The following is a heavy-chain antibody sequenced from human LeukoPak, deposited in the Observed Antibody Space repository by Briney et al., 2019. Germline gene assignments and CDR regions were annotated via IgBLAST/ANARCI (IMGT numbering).Heavy chain of an antibody. CDR2: SNPNSGGT. CDR1: GYTFTDYY. CDR3: ARVWNYHDSSGYLEYFQE. D-gene: IGHD3-22*01. J-gene: IGHJ1*01. V-gene: IGHV1-2*02. Sequence: ASVKVSCKASGYTFTDYYIHWVRQAPGQRLEWMGWSNPNSGGTKYAQKFQGRVTMTRDTSISTAYMELSSLRSDDAAVYYCARVWNYHDSSGYLEYFQEWGQGTLVTVSS.